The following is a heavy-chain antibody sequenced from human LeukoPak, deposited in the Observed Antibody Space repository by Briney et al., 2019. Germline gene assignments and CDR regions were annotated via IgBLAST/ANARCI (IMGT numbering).Heavy chain of an antibody. Sequence: GSLRLSCAASGFTFSDYYMSWIRQAPGKGLEWVSYISSSGSTIYYADSVKGRFTISRDNAKNSLYLQMNSLRAEDTAVYYCAKDKVEYYDSSGYSGVGPDWGQGTLVTVSS. J-gene: IGHJ4*02. CDR3: AKDKVEYYDSSGYSGVGPD. V-gene: IGHV3-11*01. D-gene: IGHD3-22*01. CDR2: ISSSGSTI. CDR1: GFTFSDYY.